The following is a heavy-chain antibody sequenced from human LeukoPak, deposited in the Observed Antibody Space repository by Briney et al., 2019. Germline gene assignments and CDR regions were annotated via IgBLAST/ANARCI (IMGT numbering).Heavy chain of an antibody. J-gene: IGHJ4*02. CDR2: IYYSGST. CDR1: GGSISSYY. CDR3: AAQERQQLNFDY. V-gene: IGHV4-59*01. Sequence: SETLSLTCTVSGGSISSYYWSWIRQPPGKGLEWIGYIYYSGSTNYNPSLKSRVTISVDTSKNQFSLKLSSVTAADTAVYYCAAQERQQLNFDYWGQGTLVTVSS. D-gene: IGHD6-13*01.